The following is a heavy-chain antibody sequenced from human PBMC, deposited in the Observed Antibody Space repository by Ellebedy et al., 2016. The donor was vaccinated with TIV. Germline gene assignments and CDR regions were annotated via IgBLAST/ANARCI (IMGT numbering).Heavy chain of an antibody. D-gene: IGHD6-19*01. CDR3: ARGGGSIAVADNKYFDY. J-gene: IGHJ4*02. CDR1: GGSFSGYY. V-gene: IGHV4-34*01. Sequence: MPSETLSLTCAVYGGSFSGYYWSWIRQPPGKGLEWIGEINHSGSTNYNPSLKSRVTISVDTSKNQFSLKLSSVTAADTAVYYCARGGGSIAVADNKYFDYWGQGTLVTVSS. CDR2: INHSGST.